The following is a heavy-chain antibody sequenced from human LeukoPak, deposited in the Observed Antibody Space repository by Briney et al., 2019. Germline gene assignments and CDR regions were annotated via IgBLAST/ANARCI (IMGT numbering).Heavy chain of an antibody. Sequence: PSETLSLTCTVSGGSISSYYWSWIRQPPGERLEWIGYIYYSGSTNYNPSLKSRVTISVDTSKNQFSLKLSSVTAADTAVYYCARDRDWFDPWGQGTLVTVSS. J-gene: IGHJ5*02. V-gene: IGHV4-59*01. CDR2: IYYSGST. CDR3: ARDRDWFDP. CDR1: GGSISSYY.